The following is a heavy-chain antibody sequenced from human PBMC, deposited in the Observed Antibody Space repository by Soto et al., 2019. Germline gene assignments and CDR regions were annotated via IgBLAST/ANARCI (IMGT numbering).Heavy chain of an antibody. J-gene: IGHJ5*02. Sequence: QVQLVESGGGVVQPGRSLRLSCAASGFTFSSYAMYWVRQAPGKGLEWVALISYDGSNIYYADSVKGRFTISRDNSKNTLYVQMNSLRAEDTAVYYCARDTIAVADTGWFDPWGQGTLVTVSS. D-gene: IGHD6-19*01. CDR1: GFTFSSYA. CDR2: ISYDGSNI. V-gene: IGHV3-30-3*01. CDR3: ARDTIAVADTGWFDP.